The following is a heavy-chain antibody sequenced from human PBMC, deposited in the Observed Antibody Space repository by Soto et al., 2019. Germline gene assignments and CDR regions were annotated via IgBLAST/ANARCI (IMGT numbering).Heavy chain of an antibody. V-gene: IGHV4-4*02. CDR2: IYHSGST. J-gene: IGHJ4*02. D-gene: IGHD3-9*01. Sequence: SETLSLTCAVSGGSISSSNWWSWVRQPPGKGLEWIGEIYHSGSTNYNPSLKSRVTISVDKSKNQFSLKLSSVTAADTAVYYCARDFPYYDILTGYRYYFDYWGQGTLVTVSS. CDR3: ARDFPYYDILTGYRYYFDY. CDR1: GGSISSSNW.